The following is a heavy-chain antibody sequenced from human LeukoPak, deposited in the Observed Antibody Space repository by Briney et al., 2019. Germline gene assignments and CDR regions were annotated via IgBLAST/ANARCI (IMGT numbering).Heavy chain of an antibody. V-gene: IGHV4-59*02. Sequence: SETLSLTCTVSGGSVSSYYWSWIRRPPGRGLEWIAYLSHSGSSDSNPSLTSRVTSLVDTSKNQFSLKLTSVTAADTAVYYCARARYANARYAFDIWGHGTMVTVSS. D-gene: IGHD2-2*01. CDR2: LSHSGSS. J-gene: IGHJ3*02. CDR3: ARARYANARYAFDI. CDR1: GGSVSSYY.